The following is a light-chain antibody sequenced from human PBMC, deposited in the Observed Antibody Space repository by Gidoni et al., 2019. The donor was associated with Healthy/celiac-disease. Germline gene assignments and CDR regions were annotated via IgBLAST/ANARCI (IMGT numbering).Light chain of an antibody. CDR1: QSVSSY. CDR2: DAS. Sequence: ELVLTQSPATLSLSPGERATLSCRASQSVSSYLAWYQQKPGQAPRLLIYDASNRATGIPARFSGSGSGTDFTLTISSLGPEDFAVYYCQQRSNWLYTFGQGTKLEIK. CDR3: QQRSNWLYT. J-gene: IGKJ2*01. V-gene: IGKV3-11*01.